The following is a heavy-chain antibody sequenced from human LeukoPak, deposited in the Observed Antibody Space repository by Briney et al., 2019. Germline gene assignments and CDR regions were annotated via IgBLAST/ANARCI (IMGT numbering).Heavy chain of an antibody. V-gene: IGHV1-18*01. CDR3: ARVPPFCSGGDCYYWYFDL. CDR2: ISAYNGNT. Sequence: GASVKVSCEASGYTFTSYGISWVRQATGQGLEWMGWISAYNGNTNYAQRLQGRVTMTTDTSTSTAYMELRSLRSDDTAVYYCARVPPFCSGGDCYYWYFDLWGRGTLVTVSS. CDR1: GYTFTSYG. J-gene: IGHJ2*01. D-gene: IGHD2-21*02.